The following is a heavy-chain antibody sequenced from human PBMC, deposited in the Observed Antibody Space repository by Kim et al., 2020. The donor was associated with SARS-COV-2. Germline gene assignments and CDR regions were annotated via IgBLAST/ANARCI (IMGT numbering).Heavy chain of an antibody. CDR2: IYHIGNI. CDR1: GYSISSGYY. D-gene: IGHD3-22*01. J-gene: IGHJ4*02. Sequence: SETLSLTCIVSGYSISSGYYWGWIRQPPGKGLEWIGSIYHIGNIYYNPSLKSRVTISVDTSKNQFSLKLSSVTAADTAVYYCARVYDSSVSFDYWGQGTLVTVSS. V-gene: IGHV4-38-2*02. CDR3: ARVYDSSVSFDY.